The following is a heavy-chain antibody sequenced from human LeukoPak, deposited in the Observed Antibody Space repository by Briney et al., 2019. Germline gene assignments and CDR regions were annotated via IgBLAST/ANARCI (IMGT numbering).Heavy chain of an antibody. J-gene: IGHJ4*02. V-gene: IGHV4-39*01. Sequence: IGSMYYRGTTYYNPSLKSRVTISVDTSKNQFSLKLSSVTAADTAVYYCARGPPFLTATFDYWGQGTPVTVSS. CDR3: ARGPPFLTATFDY. D-gene: IGHD5-18*01. CDR2: MYYRGTT.